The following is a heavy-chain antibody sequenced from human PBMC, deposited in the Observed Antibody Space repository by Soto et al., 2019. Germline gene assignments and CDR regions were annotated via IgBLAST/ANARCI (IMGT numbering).Heavy chain of an antibody. D-gene: IGHD6-13*01. V-gene: IGHV4-61*01. Sequence: PSETLSLTCTVTGGSVSSGRYYWSWIRQPPGKGLEWIGYIYYSGSTKYNPSLKSRVTISVDTSKNQFSLKLSSVTAADTAVYYCARVRQLGFDYWGQGTLVTVSS. CDR2: IYYSGST. J-gene: IGHJ4*02. CDR1: GGSVSSGRYY. CDR3: ARVRQLGFDY.